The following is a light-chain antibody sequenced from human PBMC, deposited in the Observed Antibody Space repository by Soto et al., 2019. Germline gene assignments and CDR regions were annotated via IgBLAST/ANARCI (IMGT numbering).Light chain of an antibody. Sequence: DIQKPQSPSTLSASVGDRVPITFRSSQSISSNVNWYQQKPGKAPKLLIYAASTLQSGVPSRFSGSGSGTDFTIIIRRLQPEDFATYSCQQSYTMPWTFGQGTKVDI. J-gene: IGKJ1*01. V-gene: IGKV1-39*01. CDR2: AAS. CDR1: QSISSN. CDR3: QQSYTMPWT.